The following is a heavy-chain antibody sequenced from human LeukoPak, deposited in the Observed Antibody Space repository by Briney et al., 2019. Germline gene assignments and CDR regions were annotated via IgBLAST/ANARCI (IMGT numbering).Heavy chain of an antibody. Sequence: GGSLRLSCAASGFTFSSYSMNWVRQAPGKGLEWVSSISSSSSYIYYADSVKGRFTISRDNAKNSLYLQMNSLRAEDTAVYYCAREIHFTMVRGVIPFFDYWGQGTLVIVSS. CDR2: ISSSSSYI. V-gene: IGHV3-21*01. D-gene: IGHD3-10*01. J-gene: IGHJ4*02. CDR1: GFTFSSYS. CDR3: AREIHFTMVRGVIPFFDY.